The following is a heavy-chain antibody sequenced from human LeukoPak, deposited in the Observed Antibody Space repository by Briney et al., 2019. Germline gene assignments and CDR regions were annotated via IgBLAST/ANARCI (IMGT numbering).Heavy chain of an antibody. CDR2: ISSSGGTT. Sequence: ETLSLTCTVSGGSISSSSYYWGWIRQAPGKGLEWVSFISSSGGTTYYADSVKGRFTISRDNSKNTLYLQMNSLKVEDTAIYYCAKSGAYVIDYWGQGTLVTVSS. V-gene: IGHV3-23*01. CDR3: AKSGAYVIDY. D-gene: IGHD3-10*02. CDR1: GGSISSSSYY. J-gene: IGHJ4*02.